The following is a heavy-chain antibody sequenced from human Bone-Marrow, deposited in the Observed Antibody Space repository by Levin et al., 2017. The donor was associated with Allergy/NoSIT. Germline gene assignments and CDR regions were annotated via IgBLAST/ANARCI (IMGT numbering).Heavy chain of an antibody. CDR2: ISSSSSTI. J-gene: IGHJ6*02. Sequence: GESLKISCAASGFTFSSYSMNWVRQAPGKGLEWVSYISSSSSTIYYADSVKGRFTISRDNAKNSLYLQMNSLRAEDTAVYYCARDRRAGDTFYYYYGMDVWGQGTTVTVSS. D-gene: IGHD2/OR15-2a*01. V-gene: IGHV3-48*01. CDR3: ARDRRAGDTFYYYYGMDV. CDR1: GFTFSSYS.